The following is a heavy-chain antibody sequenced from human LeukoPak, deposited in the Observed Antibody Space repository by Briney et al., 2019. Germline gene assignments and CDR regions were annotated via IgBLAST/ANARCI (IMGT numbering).Heavy chain of an antibody. CDR2: IHSSGTVK. CDR3: ALLTVASDFDY. J-gene: IGHJ4*02. D-gene: IGHD5-12*01. Sequence: PGGSLRLSCVVSRFPFSIYEMNWVRQAPGKGLEWVSNIHSSGTVKYYSDSVKGRFFISRDNAKSSLYLQMNSLRVEDTAVYYCALLTVASDFDYWGQGALVTVSS. V-gene: IGHV3-48*03. CDR1: RFPFSIYE.